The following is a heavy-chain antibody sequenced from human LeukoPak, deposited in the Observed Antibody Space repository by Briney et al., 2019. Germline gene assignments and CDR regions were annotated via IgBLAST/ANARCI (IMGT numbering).Heavy chain of an antibody. CDR1: GGSISSSSYY. CDR2: IYHSGST. V-gene: IGHV4-30-2*01. CDR3: ARTVTTYGRWFDP. D-gene: IGHD4-17*01. Sequence: PSETLSLTCTVSGGSISSSSYYWGWIRQPPGKGLEWIGYIYHSGSTYYNPSLKSRVTISVDRSKNQFSLKLSSVTAADTAVYYCARTVTTYGRWFDPWGQGTLVTVSS. J-gene: IGHJ5*02.